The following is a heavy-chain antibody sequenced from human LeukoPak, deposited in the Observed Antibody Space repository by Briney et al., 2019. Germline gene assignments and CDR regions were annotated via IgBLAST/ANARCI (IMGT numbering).Heavy chain of an antibody. CDR2: IKQDGSEK. Sequence: GGSLRLSCAASGFTFSTYWMSWVRQAPGKGLEWVANIKQDGSEKYYVDSVKGRFTISRDNAKNSLYLQMNSLRAEDTAVYYCARDSPGIAAPPEDYWGQGTLVTVSS. V-gene: IGHV3-7*01. D-gene: IGHD6-6*01. CDR1: GFTFSTYW. CDR3: ARDSPGIAAPPEDY. J-gene: IGHJ4*02.